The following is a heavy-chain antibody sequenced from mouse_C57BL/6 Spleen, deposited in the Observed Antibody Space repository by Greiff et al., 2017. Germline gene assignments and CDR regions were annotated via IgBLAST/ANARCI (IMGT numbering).Heavy chain of an antibody. J-gene: IGHJ4*01. CDR2: IYPGDGDT. CDR3: ARSPRNSYARDY. Sequence: VQLQQSGPELVKPGASVKISCKASGYAFSSSWMNWVKQRPGKGLEWIGRIYPGDGDTNYNGKFKGKATLTADKSSSTAYMQLRSLTSEDSAVYFCARSPRNSYARDYWGQGTSVTVSS. V-gene: IGHV1-82*01. CDR1: GYAFSSSW.